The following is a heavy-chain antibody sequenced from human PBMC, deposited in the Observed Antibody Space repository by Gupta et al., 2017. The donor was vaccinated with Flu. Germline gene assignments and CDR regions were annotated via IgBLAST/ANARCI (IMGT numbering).Heavy chain of an antibody. V-gene: IGHV4-34*01. CDR1: GGSFSGYY. J-gene: IGHJ4*02. CDR3: ARGVRAAAGPPATFDY. D-gene: IGHD6-13*01. Sequence: QVQLQQWGAGLLKPSETLSLTCAVYGGSFSGYYWSWIRQPPGKGLEWIGEINHSGSTNYNPSLKSRVTISVDTSKNQFSLKLSSVTAADTAVYYCARGVRAAAGPPATFDYWGQGTLVTVAS. CDR2: INHSGST.